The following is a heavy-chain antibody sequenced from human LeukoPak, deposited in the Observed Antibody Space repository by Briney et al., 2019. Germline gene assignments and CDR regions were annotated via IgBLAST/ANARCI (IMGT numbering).Heavy chain of an antibody. D-gene: IGHD2-2*01. V-gene: IGHV4-59*01. Sequence: TSETLSLTCTVSGGSISSYYWSWIRQPPGKGLEWIGYIYYRGSTNYTPPLKSQVTISVDTSKNQFSLKLSSVTAAETAVYYCAREPRIVVVPAAILGAFDIWGQGTMVTVSS. CDR1: GGSISSYY. J-gene: IGHJ3*02. CDR3: AREPRIVVVPAAILGAFDI. CDR2: IYYRGST.